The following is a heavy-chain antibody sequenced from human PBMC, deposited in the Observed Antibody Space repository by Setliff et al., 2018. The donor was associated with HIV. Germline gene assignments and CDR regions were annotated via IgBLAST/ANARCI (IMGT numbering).Heavy chain of an antibody. CDR1: GGSISSYY. V-gene: IGHV4-4*07. CDR2: FYTSGST. J-gene: IGHJ6*02. CDR3: AREIWGQVAHVPYGMDV. D-gene: IGHD5-12*01. Sequence: SETLSLTCTVSGGSISSYYWSWIRQPAGKGLEWIGRFYTSGSTNYNPSLKSRVTMSVDTSKNQFSLKVRYVTAADTAICYCAREIWGQVAHVPYGMDVWGQGTTVTVSS.